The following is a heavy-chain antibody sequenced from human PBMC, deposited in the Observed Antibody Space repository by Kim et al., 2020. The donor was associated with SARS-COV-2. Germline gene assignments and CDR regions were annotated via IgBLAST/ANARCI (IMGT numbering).Heavy chain of an antibody. Sequence: GGSLRLSCAASGFTFSSYSMNWVRQAPGKGLEWVSSISSSSSYIYYADSVKGRFTISRDNAKNSLYLQMNSLRAEDTAVYYCARDAFFREHYGMDVWGQGTTVTVSS. D-gene: IGHD3-10*01. CDR2: ISSSSSYI. J-gene: IGHJ6*02. CDR3: ARDAFFREHYGMDV. V-gene: IGHV3-21*01. CDR1: GFTFSSYS.